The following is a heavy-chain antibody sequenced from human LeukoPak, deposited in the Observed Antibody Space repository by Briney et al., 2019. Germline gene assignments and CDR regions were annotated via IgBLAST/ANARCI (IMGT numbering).Heavy chain of an antibody. Sequence: QPGGSLRLSCAASGFTFSTYAMSWVRQAPGKGLEWVSFVHGSGSDTYYADSVKGRFTISRDNSKNTLYLLMNSLRAEDTAVYYCARDGRDCSSANCYFDYWGQGTLVTVSS. CDR1: GFTFSTYA. V-gene: IGHV3-23*01. D-gene: IGHD2-2*01. CDR3: ARDGRDCSSANCYFDY. CDR2: VHGSGSDT. J-gene: IGHJ4*02.